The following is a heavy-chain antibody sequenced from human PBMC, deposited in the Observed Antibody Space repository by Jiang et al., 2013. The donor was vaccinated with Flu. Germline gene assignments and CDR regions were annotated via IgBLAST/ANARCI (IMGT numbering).Heavy chain of an antibody. D-gene: IGHD5-24*01. V-gene: IGHV1-46*01. J-gene: IGHJ4*02. Sequence: GAEVKKPGASVKVSCKASGYTFTSYYMHWVRQAPGQGLEWMGIINPSGGSTSYAQKFQGRVTMTRDTPTSTVYMELSSLRSEDTAVYYCARDAVRWLQPPSKSVDFDYWGQGTLVTVSS. CDR3: ARDAVRWLQPPSKSVDFDY. CDR2: INPSGGST. CDR1: GYTFTSYY.